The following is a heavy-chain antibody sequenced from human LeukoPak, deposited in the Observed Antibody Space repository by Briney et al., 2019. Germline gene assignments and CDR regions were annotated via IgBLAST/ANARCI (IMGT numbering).Heavy chain of an antibody. CDR3: ARDRVAAAGEGIDY. J-gene: IGHJ4*02. D-gene: IGHD6-13*01. V-gene: IGHV3-33*01. CDR1: GFTFSSYG. CDR2: IWYDGSNK. Sequence: PGGSLRLSCAASGFTFSSYGMNWVRQAPGKGLEWVAVIWYDGSNKYYADSVKGRFTISRDNSKNTLYLQMNSLRAEDTAVYYCARDRVAAAGEGIDYWGQGTLVTVSS.